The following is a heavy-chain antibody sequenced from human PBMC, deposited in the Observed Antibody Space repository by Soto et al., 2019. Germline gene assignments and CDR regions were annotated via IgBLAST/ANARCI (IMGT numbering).Heavy chain of an antibody. J-gene: IGHJ6*03. CDR1: GFIFSNYA. V-gene: IGHV3-23*01. CDR3: AKFRGPTYDFYYMDA. CDR2: RGSGGST. Sequence: EVQLLESGGGVVQPGGPLTLSCAASGFIFSNYAMTWVRQAPGKGLEGVSSRGSGGSTYQADSVKGRFIISRDNSKNMLYLQMDSLRAEDTAVYYCAKFRGPTYDFYYMDAWGKGTTVIVS. D-gene: IGHD3-10*01.